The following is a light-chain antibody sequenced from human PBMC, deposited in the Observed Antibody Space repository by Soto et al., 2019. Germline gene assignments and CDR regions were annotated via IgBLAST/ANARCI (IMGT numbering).Light chain of an antibody. Sequence: QSVLTQPPSASGTPGQRVAISCSGSSSSIGSNYVYWYQQLPGTAPKLLIYSNNQRPSGVPDRFSGSKSATSASLAISGLRSEDEADYYCVAWDDSLRAWVFGGGTKLTVL. CDR2: SNN. J-gene: IGLJ3*02. V-gene: IGLV1-47*02. CDR1: SSSIGSNY. CDR3: VAWDDSLRAWV.